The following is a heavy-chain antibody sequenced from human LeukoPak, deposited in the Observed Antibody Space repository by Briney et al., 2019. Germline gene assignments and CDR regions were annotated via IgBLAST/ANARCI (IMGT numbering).Heavy chain of an antibody. CDR1: SASISSYY. Sequence: SETLSLTCTVSSASISSYYWSWIRQPPGKGLEWIGYIYYSGSTNYNPSLKSRVTISVDTSKNQFSLKLSSVTPADTAVFYCARRVYSSSWSYYFDYWGQGTLVTVSS. V-gene: IGHV4-59*01. D-gene: IGHD6-13*01. CDR3: ARRVYSSSWSYYFDY. J-gene: IGHJ4*02. CDR2: IYYSGST.